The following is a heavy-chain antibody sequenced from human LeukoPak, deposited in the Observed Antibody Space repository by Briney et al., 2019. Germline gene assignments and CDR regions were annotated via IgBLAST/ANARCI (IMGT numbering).Heavy chain of an antibody. CDR2: IYYSGST. D-gene: IGHD1-26*01. V-gene: IGHV4-61*01. CDR3: TSGALLPDAFDI. Sequence: SETLSLTCAVSGYSISSGYYWSWIRQPPGKGLDWIGYIYYSGSTNYNPSLKSRITISVDTSKNQLSLKLSSVTAADTAVYYCTSGALLPDAFDIWGQGTMVTVSS. CDR1: GYSISSGYY. J-gene: IGHJ3*02.